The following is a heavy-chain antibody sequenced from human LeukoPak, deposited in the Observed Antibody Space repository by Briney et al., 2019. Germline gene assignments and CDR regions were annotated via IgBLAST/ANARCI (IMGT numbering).Heavy chain of an antibody. Sequence: SVKVSCKASGGTLSSYAISWVRQAPGQGLEWMGGIIPIFGTANYAQKFQGRVTITADESTSTAYMELSSLRSEDTAVYYCARGGSGWNYVYFDYWGQGTLVTVSS. CDR2: IIPIFGTA. CDR1: GGTLSSYA. V-gene: IGHV1-69*13. D-gene: IGHD1-7*01. CDR3: ARGGSGWNYVYFDY. J-gene: IGHJ4*02.